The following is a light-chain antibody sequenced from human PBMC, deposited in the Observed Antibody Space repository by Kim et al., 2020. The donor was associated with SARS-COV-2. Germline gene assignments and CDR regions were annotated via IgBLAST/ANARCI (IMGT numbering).Light chain of an antibody. CDR2: GNS. Sequence: VTISRTGSSSNIGAGYDVHWYQQLPGTAPKLLIYGNSNRPSGVPDRFSGSESGTSASLAITGLQAEDEADYYCQSYDSSLSGSVVFGGGTQLTVL. V-gene: IGLV1-40*01. CDR1: SSNIGAGYD. CDR3: QSYDSSLSGSVV. J-gene: IGLJ2*01.